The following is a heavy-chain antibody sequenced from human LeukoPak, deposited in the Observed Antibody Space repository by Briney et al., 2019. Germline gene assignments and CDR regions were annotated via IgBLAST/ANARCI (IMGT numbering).Heavy chain of an antibody. CDR2: MSYIGST. CDR1: GDSMKSHY. D-gene: IGHD4-17*01. CDR3: ASDTSTVTKGLDI. V-gene: IGHV4-59*11. Sequence: PSETLSLTCTVSGDSMKSHYWSWIRQPPGKGLEWIAYMSYIGSTNYNPSLKSRVTISVDPSMKQFSLRLSSVAAADTAVYYCASDTSTVTKGLDIWGKGTMVTVSS. J-gene: IGHJ3*02.